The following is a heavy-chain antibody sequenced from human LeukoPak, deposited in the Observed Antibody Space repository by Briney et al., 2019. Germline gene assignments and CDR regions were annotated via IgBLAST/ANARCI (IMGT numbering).Heavy chain of an antibody. V-gene: IGHV3-30*04. CDR1: GFTFSSYA. D-gene: IGHD3-3*01. Sequence: GGSLRLSCAASGFTFSSYAMHWVRQAPGKGLEWVAVISYDGSNKYYADSVKGRFTISRDNSKNTLYLQMNSLRAEDTAVYYCARDRAPYYDFWSGRFDPWGQGTLVTVSS. CDR3: ARDRAPYYDFWSGRFDP. J-gene: IGHJ5*02. CDR2: ISYDGSNK.